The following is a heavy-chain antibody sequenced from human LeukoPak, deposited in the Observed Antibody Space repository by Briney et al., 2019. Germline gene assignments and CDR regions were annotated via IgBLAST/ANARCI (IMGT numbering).Heavy chain of an antibody. V-gene: IGHV3-15*01. D-gene: IGHD3-22*01. J-gene: IGHJ4*02. Sequence: GGSLRLSCAASGFTLSNAWMSWVRQAPGKGLEWVGRIKSKTDGGTTDYAAPVKGRFTISRDDSKNTLYLQMNSLKTEDTAAYYCTTDPHYYDSSGYYRENYFDYWGQGTLVTVSS. CDR3: TTDPHYYDSSGYYRENYFDY. CDR2: IKSKTDGGTT. CDR1: GFTLSNAW.